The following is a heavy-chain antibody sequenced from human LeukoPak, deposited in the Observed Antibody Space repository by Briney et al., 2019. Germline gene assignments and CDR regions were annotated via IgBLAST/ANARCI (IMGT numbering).Heavy chain of an antibody. Sequence: GGSLRLSCAASGFTVSSNYLSWVRQAPGKGLEWVSTIYSGGSTYYADSVTGRFTISRDNSKNTLYLQMNSLRADDTAVYYCARDGAVLTGYYDYWGQGTLVTVSS. CDR2: IYSGGST. V-gene: IGHV3-66*01. D-gene: IGHD3-9*01. CDR3: ARDGAVLTGYYDY. J-gene: IGHJ4*02. CDR1: GFTVSSNY.